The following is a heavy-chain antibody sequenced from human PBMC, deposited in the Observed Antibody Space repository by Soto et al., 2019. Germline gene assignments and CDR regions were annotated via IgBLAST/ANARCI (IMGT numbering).Heavy chain of an antibody. J-gene: IGHJ5*02. Sequence: SETLSLTCTVSGGSISSSSYYWGWIRQPPGKGLEWIGSIYYSGSTYYNPSLKSRVTISVDTSKNQFSLKLSSVTAADTAVYYCARRGTEHVDTAMVVWFDPWGQGTLVTVSS. CDR3: ARRGTEHVDTAMVVWFDP. CDR1: GGSISSSSYY. D-gene: IGHD5-18*01. CDR2: IYYSGST. V-gene: IGHV4-39*01.